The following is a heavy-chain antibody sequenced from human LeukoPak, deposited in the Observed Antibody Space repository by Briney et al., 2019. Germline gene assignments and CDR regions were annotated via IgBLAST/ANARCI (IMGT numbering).Heavy chain of an antibody. Sequence: GGSLRLSCTASGFSVSHNYMNCVRQAPGKGLEWVALIYSGGNTHYADSVKGRFTISRDNSKNTLYLQMSSLRVEDTAVYYCTRDTPGIAASVSGGWGQGTLVTVSS. CDR1: GFSVSHNY. CDR2: IYSGGNT. D-gene: IGHD6-13*01. J-gene: IGHJ4*02. CDR3: TRDTPGIAASVSGG. V-gene: IGHV3-53*01.